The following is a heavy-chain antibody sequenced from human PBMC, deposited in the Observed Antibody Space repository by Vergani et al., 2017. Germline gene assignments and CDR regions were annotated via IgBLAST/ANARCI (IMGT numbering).Heavy chain of an antibody. V-gene: IGHV4-59*01. CDR1: GGSISSYY. J-gene: IGHJ5*02. CDR3: ARGAYYDSSGYYWGWFDP. D-gene: IGHD3-22*01. CDR2: IYYSGST. Sequence: QVQLQQWGAGLLKPSETLSLTCAVYGGSISSYYWSWIRQPPGKGLEWIGYIYYSGSTNYNPSLKSRVTISVDTSKNQFSLKLSSVTAADTAVYYCARGAYYDSSGYYWGWFDPWGQGTLVTVSS.